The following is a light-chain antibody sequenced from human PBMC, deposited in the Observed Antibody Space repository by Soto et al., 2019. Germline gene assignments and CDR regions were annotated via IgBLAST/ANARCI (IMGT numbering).Light chain of an antibody. V-gene: IGKV1-9*01. CDR2: AAS. CDR1: QGIGSF. Sequence: IQLTQSPSSLSASVGDRVSITCRASQGIGSFLAWYQQMPGKAPKLLIYAASTLQSGVPTRFSGSGSGTDFTLTSSSLQPEDFATYYCQHFKSYPLTFGGGTKVEIK. CDR3: QHFKSYPLT. J-gene: IGKJ4*01.